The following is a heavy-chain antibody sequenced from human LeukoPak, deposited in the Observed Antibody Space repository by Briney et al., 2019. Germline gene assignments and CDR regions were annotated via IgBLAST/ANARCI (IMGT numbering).Heavy chain of an antibody. V-gene: IGHV4-28*01. CDR3: ARFYGGKIET. CDR1: GYSISSTNW. CDR2: IYYSGST. J-gene: IGHJ4*02. D-gene: IGHD4-23*01. Sequence: PSETLSLTCAVSGYSISSTNWWGWIRQPPGKGLEWIGYIYYSGSTYYNPSLKSRVTMSVDTSKNQFSLKLSSVTAVDTAVYYCARFYGGKIETWGQGTLVTVSS.